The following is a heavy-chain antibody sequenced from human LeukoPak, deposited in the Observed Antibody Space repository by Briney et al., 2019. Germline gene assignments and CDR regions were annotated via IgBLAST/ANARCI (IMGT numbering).Heavy chain of an antibody. CDR3: ARAYCSGGDCYSKSNFDS. V-gene: IGHV1-2*02. J-gene: IGHJ4*02. CDR1: GYTFTAYY. CDR2: INPDSGGT. D-gene: IGHD2-15*01. Sequence: ASVKVSCKASGYTFTAYYMHWVRQAPGQGLEWMGWINPDSGGTNYAQKFQGRVTMTRDTSITTACMELSRLRSDDTAVYSCARAYCSGGDCYSKSNFDSWGQGTLVTVSS.